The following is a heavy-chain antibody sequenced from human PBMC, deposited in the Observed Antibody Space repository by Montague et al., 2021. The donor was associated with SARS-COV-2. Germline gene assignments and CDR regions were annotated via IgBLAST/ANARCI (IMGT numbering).Heavy chain of an antibody. J-gene: IGHJ4*02. Sequence: SETLSLTCTVSGGSISSNYWNWIRQPPGRGLEWIGYIYYSGSTDYNPSLESRVTISADTSKNHFSLKLRSVTAADTAVYYCAREKSGPDYFDCWGQGTLVTVSS. V-gene: IGHV4-59*01. D-gene: IGHD3-10*01. CDR2: IYYSGST. CDR3: AREKSGPDYFDC. CDR1: GGSISSNY.